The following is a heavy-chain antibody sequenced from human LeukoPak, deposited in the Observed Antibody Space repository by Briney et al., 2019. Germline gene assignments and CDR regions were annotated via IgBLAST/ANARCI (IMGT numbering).Heavy chain of an antibody. Sequence: GGSLRLSCAASGFTFSSYWMSWVRQAPGKGLEWVANIKQDGSEKYYVDSVKGRFTISRDNAKNSLYLQMNSLRAEDTAVYYCARDYYDSSXXXYLDYWGQGTLVTVSS. CDR2: IKQDGSEK. D-gene: IGHD3-22*01. J-gene: IGHJ4*02. CDR3: ARDYYDSSXXXYLDY. CDR1: GFTFSSYW. V-gene: IGHV3-7*01.